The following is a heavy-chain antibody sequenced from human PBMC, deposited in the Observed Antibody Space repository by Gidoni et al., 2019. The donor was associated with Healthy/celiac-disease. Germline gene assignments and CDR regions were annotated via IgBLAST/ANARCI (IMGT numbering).Heavy chain of an antibody. CDR3: ARDRPEYYYGSGSP. V-gene: IGHV3-21*01. Sequence: EVQLVESGGGLAKPGGSLRLSGSASGFPCSSYSMNWVRQAPGKGLEWVSSSSISSSYIYYADSVKGRFTISRDNAKNSLYLQMNSLRAEDTAVYYCARDRPEYYYGSGSPWGQGTLVTVSS. D-gene: IGHD3-10*01. CDR1: GFPCSSYS. CDR2: SSISSSYI. J-gene: IGHJ1*01.